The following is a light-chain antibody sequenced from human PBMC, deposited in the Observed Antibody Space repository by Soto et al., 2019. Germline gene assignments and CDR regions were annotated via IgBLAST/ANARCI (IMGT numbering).Light chain of an antibody. CDR2: STS. J-gene: IGKJ1*01. CDR1: QSVSSSY. Sequence: EIVLTQSPGTLSLSPGERATLSCRASQSVSSSYLVWYQQKPGQAPRPLIYSTSSRATGIPDRFSGSGSGTDFILTISRLEPEDFAVYYCQQYGDSPWTFGQGTKVEIK. V-gene: IGKV3-20*01. CDR3: QQYGDSPWT.